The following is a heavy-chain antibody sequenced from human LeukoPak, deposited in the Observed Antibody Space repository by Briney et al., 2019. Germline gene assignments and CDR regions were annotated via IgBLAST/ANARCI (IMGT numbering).Heavy chain of an antibody. CDR1: GFTFSAYW. Sequence: GGSLRLSCAASGFTFSAYWMHWVRQAPGKGLVWVGRINDVGSDSTYVDSMKGRFTISRDNAKNTLYLQMNSLRAEDTAVYYCAGVKVAGTRSFDYWGQGTLATVSS. J-gene: IGHJ4*02. V-gene: IGHV3-74*01. CDR3: AGVKVAGTRSFDY. CDR2: INDVGSDS. D-gene: IGHD6-19*01.